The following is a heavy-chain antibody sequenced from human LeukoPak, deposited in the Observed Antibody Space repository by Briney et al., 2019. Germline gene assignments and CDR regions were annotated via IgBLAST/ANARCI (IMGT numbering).Heavy chain of an antibody. Sequence: GASVKVSCRASGYTFTSYAMHWVRQAPGQRLEWMGWINAGNGNTKYSQKFQGRVTITRDTSASTAYMELSRLRSDDTAVYYCASAPPYGSGSYYPNWGQGTLVTVSS. J-gene: IGHJ4*02. CDR2: INAGNGNT. CDR3: ASAPPYGSGSYYPN. CDR1: GYTFTSYA. V-gene: IGHV1-3*01. D-gene: IGHD3-10*01.